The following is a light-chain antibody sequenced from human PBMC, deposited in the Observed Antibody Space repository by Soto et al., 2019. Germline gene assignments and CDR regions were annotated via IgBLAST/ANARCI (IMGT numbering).Light chain of an antibody. CDR3: ASFRSGTILV. V-gene: IGLV2-14*01. CDR1: RSDIGDSNF. CDR2: EVN. Sequence: QSVLTQPASVSGSPGQSVTISRTGPRSDIGDSNFISWYQHSPGKAPRLLIYEVNNRPSGVSKRFSGSTAGNTASLTISGLLDDDEADYFCASFRSGTILVFGSGTKVTVL. J-gene: IGLJ1*01.